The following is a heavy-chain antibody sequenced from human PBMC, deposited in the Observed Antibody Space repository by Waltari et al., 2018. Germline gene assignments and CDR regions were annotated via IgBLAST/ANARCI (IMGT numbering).Heavy chain of an antibody. J-gene: IGHJ4*02. CDR1: GFTFDDYA. Sequence: EVQLVESGGGLVQPGPSLRLSCAASGFTFDDYAMHWVRHAPGKGLEWVSGITWNGGRIGYADSVKGRFTISRDNAKNSLYLQMNSLRAEDMALYYCAKAKYSSSWYYFDYWGQGTLVTVSS. CDR3: AKAKYSSSWYYFDY. D-gene: IGHD6-13*01. CDR2: ITWNGGRI. V-gene: IGHV3-9*03.